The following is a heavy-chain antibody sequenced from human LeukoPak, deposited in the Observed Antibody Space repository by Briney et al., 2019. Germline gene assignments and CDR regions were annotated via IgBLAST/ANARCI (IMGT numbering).Heavy chain of an antibody. J-gene: IGHJ5*02. V-gene: IGHV1-2*02. CDR2: INPNSGGT. CDR1: GYTFTAYY. CDR3: ARDQEGTAVPGTKGRAFDP. Sequence: ASVKVSCKASGYTFTAYYMYWVRQAPGQGLEWMGRINPNSGGTNYAQKFQGRVTMTRDTSISTAYMELSRLRSDDTAVYYCARDQEGTAVPGTKGRAFDPWGQGTLVTVSS. D-gene: IGHD6-19*01.